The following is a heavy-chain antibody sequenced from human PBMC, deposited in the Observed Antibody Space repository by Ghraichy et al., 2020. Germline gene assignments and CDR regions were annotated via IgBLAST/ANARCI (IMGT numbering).Heavy chain of an antibody. CDR2: ISSTAGNT. J-gene: IGHJ4*02. CDR3: AKPLTTFGFLDS. D-gene: IGHD2/OR15-2a*01. V-gene: IGHV3-23*01. CDR1: GFTFSGYA. Sequence: GGSLSLSCAASGFTFSGYAMTWVRQAPGKGLEWVSAISSTAGNTYYVDSVTGRFTISRDHSKNTLYLPMNSLRAEDTAIYYCAKPLTTFGFLDSWGQGTLVTVSA.